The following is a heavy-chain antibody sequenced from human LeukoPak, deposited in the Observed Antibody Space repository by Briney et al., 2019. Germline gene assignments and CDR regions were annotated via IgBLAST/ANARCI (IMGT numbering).Heavy chain of an antibody. CDR2: INTNTGNP. D-gene: IGHD6-6*01. J-gene: IGHJ5*02. CDR1: GYTFTGYY. Sequence: ASVKVSCKASGYTFTGYYMHWVRQAPGQGLEWMGWINTNTGNPTYAQGFTGRFVFSLDTSVSAAYLQISSLKAEDTAVYYCAREYSSSSGDWFDPWGQGTLVTVSS. V-gene: IGHV7-4-1*02. CDR3: AREYSSSSGDWFDP.